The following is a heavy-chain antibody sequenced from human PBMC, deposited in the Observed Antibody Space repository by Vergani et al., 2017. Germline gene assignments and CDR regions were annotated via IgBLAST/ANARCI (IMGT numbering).Heavy chain of an antibody. CDR3: ARDRGGSGYYDMDV. Sequence: QVQLVESGGGVVQPWRSLRLSCEASGFAFNNYGIHWVRQAPGTGLEWVAVISDGGSNEHYVDSVKGRFTISRDNSKNTLYLQMNSLRAEDTAVYYCARDRGGSGYYDMDVWGTGTTVTVS. CDR2: ISDGGSNE. V-gene: IGHV3-30*03. CDR1: GFAFNNYG. J-gene: IGHJ6*03. D-gene: IGHD3-16*01.